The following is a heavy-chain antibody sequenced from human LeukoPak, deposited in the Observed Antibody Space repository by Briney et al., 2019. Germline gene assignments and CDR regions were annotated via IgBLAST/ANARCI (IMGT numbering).Heavy chain of an antibody. D-gene: IGHD3-10*01. CDR1: GFTFSSSV. Sequence: GGSLRLSCAASGFTFSSSVVSWVRQPPEKGLEWVSAIHGDITKTYYADSVKGRFTISRDNSKNTVYLQMNSLRVEDTAVYYCARESSAGLIFIDFWGQGTLVTVSS. CDR2: IHGDITKT. CDR3: ARESSAGLIFIDF. V-gene: IGHV3-23*01. J-gene: IGHJ4*02.